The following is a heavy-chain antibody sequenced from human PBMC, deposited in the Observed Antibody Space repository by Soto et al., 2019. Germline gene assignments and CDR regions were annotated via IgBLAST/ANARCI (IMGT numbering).Heavy chain of an antibody. CDR1: GFSLTTSGVG. Sequence: QITLNESGPTVVKPAETLTLTCTFSGFSLTTSGVGVGWIRQSPGKAPEWVALIYWDDDKGYSASLKSRLTITKDAYKNQVVLTIASVDPADTATYYCAHRILRTVFGLVTTTATYFDFWGQGTPVVVSS. CDR3: AHRILRTVFGLVTTTATYFDF. D-gene: IGHD3-3*01. J-gene: IGHJ4*02. CDR2: IYWDDDK. V-gene: IGHV2-5*02.